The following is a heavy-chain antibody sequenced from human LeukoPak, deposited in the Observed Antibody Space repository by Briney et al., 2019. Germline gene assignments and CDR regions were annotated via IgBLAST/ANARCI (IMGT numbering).Heavy chain of an antibody. Sequence: GGSLRLSCAASGFTFSSYAMNWVRQAPGKGLEWVSGISGNGGSTYYADSVKGRFTISRDNSKNTLYLQMNSLRAEDTAVYYCAKDLRRSTMIVLXVVVTXMDVWXQGTTVTVSS. CDR2: ISGNGGST. D-gene: IGHD3-22*01. J-gene: IGHJ6*02. V-gene: IGHV3-23*01. CDR3: AKDLRRSTMIVLXVVVTXMDV. CDR1: GFTFSSYA.